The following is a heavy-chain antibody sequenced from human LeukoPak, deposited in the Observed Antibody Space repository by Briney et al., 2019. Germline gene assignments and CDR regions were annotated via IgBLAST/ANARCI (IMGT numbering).Heavy chain of an antibody. V-gene: IGHV4-39*01. CDR3: ASSAYESSGYGGYYMDV. J-gene: IGHJ6*03. Sequence: PSETLSLTCTVSGGPISSSSYYWGWIRQPPGEGLEWIGSIYYSGSTYYNPSLKSRVTISVDTSKNQFSLKLSSVTAADTAVYYCASSAYESSGYGGYYMDVWGKGTTVTVSS. CDR1: GGPISSSSYY. CDR2: IYYSGST. D-gene: IGHD3-22*01.